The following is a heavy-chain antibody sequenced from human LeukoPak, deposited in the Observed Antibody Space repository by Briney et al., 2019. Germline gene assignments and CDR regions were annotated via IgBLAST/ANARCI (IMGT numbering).Heavy chain of an antibody. CDR1: GGSISGYY. V-gene: IGHV4-59*08. J-gene: IGHJ4*02. CDR3: ARHEATEGHFDY. Sequence: PSETLSLTCTVSGGSISGYYWSWLRQPPGKGLESIGYVHYSGSPNYNPPLKSRVIISVDTSRTQFPLKLSSVAAADTAVYYCARHEATEGHFDYWGQGTLVTVSS. CDR2: VHYSGSP.